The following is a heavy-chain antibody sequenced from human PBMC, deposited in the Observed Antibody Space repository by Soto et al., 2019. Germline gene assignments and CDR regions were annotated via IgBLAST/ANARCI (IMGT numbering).Heavy chain of an antibody. CDR1: GFTFSSYA. CDR3: ARGLRIQLWLSKPYFDY. V-gene: IGHV3-30-3*01. Sequence: GGSLRLSCAASGFTFSSYAMHWVRQAPGKGLEWVAVISYDGSNKYYADSVKGRFTISRDNSKNTLYLQMNSLRAEDTAVYYCARGLRIQLWLSKPYFDYWGQGTLVTVSS. CDR2: ISYDGSNK. D-gene: IGHD5-18*01. J-gene: IGHJ4*02.